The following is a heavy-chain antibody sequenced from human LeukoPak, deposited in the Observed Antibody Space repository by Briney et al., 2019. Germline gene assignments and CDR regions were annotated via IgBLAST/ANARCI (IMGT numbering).Heavy chain of an antibody. CDR1: GGSFSGYY. D-gene: IGHD4-23*01. Sequence: SETLSLTCAVYGGSFSGYYWSWIRQPPGKGLEWIGEINHSGSTNYNPSLKSRVTISVDTSKNQFSLKLSSVTAADTAVYYCARWSTVVTRAFDIWGQGTMVTVSS. V-gene: IGHV4-34*01. CDR2: INHSGST. CDR3: ARWSTVVTRAFDI. J-gene: IGHJ3*02.